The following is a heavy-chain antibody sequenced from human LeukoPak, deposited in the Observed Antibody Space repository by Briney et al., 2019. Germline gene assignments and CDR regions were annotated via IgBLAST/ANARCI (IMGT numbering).Heavy chain of an antibody. V-gene: IGHV1-24*01. CDR1: GYTLTELS. CDR2: FDPEDGET. J-gene: IGHJ4*02. D-gene: IGHD5-18*01. Sequence: ASVKVSCKVSGYTLTELSMHWVRQAPGKGLEWMGGFDPEDGETIYAQKFQGGVTMTEDTSTDTAYMELSSLRSEDTAVYYCATGGYSYPRIFDYWGQGTLVTVSS. CDR3: ATGGYSYPRIFDY.